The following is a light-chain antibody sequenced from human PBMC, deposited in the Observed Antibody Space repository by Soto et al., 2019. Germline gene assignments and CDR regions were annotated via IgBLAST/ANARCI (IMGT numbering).Light chain of an antibody. CDR3: SSYAGSKGV. CDR1: SSDVGGYNY. J-gene: IGLJ1*01. V-gene: IGLV2-8*01. CDR2: EVS. Sequence: QSVLTQAPSASGFPGQSVTISCTGTSSDVGGYNYVSWYQQHPGKAPKLMIYEVSKRPSGVPDRFSGSKSGNTASLTVSGLQAEDEADYYCSSYAGSKGVFGTGTKVTVL.